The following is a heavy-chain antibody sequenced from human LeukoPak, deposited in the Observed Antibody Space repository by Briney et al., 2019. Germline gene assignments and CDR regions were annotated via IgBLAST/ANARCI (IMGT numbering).Heavy chain of an antibody. CDR2: IYSGGST. V-gene: IGHV3-53*01. J-gene: IGHJ3*02. CDR1: GFTVSSNY. CDR3: AREGIWFGELLRAFDI. Sequence: PGGSLRLSCAASGFTVSSNYMSWVRQAPGKGLEWVSVIYSGGSTYYADSVKGRFTISRDNSKNTLYLQMNSLRAEDTAVYYCAREGIWFGELLRAFDIRGQGTMVTVSS. D-gene: IGHD3-10*01.